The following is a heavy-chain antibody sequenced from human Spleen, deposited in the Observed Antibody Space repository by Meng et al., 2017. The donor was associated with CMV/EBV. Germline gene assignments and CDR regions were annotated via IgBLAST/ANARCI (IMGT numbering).Heavy chain of an antibody. D-gene: IGHD1-20*01. CDR1: GGSISSYY. CDR3: ARDHNWFHYFDY. Sequence: QVHLQESRPGLVTPSETLSFTCTVSGGSISSYYWSWIRQPAGKGLEWIGRIYTSGSTNYNPSLKSRVTISVDTSKNQFSLKLSSVTAADTAVYYCARDHNWFHYFDYWGQGTLVTVSS. J-gene: IGHJ4*02. CDR2: IYTSGST. V-gene: IGHV4-4*07.